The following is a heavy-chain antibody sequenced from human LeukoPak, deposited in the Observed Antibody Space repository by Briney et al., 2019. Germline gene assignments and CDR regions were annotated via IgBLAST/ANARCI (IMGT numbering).Heavy chain of an antibody. V-gene: IGHV4-34*01. CDR3: ARDLMGIAYRGAFYY. D-gene: IGHD6-13*01. CDR1: GGSFSGYY. Sequence: SETLSLTCAVYGGSFSGYYWSWIRQPPGKGLEWIGEINHSGSTNYNPSLKSRVTISVDTSKNQFSLKLSSVTAADTAVYYCARDLMGIAYRGAFYYWGQGTLVTVSS. CDR2: INHSGST. J-gene: IGHJ4*02.